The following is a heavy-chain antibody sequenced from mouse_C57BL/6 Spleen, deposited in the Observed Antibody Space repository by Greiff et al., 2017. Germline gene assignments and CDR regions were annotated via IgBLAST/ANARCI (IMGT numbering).Heavy chain of an antibody. D-gene: IGHD4-1*01. CDR3: ARDGELGRGFAY. J-gene: IGHJ3*01. CDR1: GFTFSSYA. V-gene: IGHV5-4*01. Sequence: EVKLMESGGGLVKPGGSLKLSCAASGFTFSSYAMSWVRQTPEKRLEWVATISDGGSYTYYPDNVKGRFTISRDNAKNNLYLQMSHLKSEDTAMYYCARDGELGRGFAYWGQGTLVTVSA. CDR2: ISDGGSYT.